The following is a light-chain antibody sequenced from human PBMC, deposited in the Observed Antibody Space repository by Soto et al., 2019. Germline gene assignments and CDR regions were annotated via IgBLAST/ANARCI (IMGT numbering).Light chain of an antibody. J-gene: IGLJ3*02. CDR3: STWDDSLNGWV. Sequence: QSVLTQPPSASGTPGQRVSFSCSGSTSKIGSNTVNWYQQLPGTAPKILIYSNSQRPSGVPERFSGSKSGTSASLAISGLQSEDEAGYYCSTWDDSLNGWVFGGGTKLTVL. CDR2: SNS. CDR1: TSKIGSNT. V-gene: IGLV1-44*01.